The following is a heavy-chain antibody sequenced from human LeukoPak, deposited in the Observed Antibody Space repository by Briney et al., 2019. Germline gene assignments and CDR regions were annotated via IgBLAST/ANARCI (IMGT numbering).Heavy chain of an antibody. V-gene: IGHV3-48*01. Sequence: GGSLRLSCAASGFTFSSYSMNWVRQAPGKGLEWVSYISSSSSTIYYADSVKGRFTISRDNAKNSLYLQMNSLRAEDTAVYYCARDRRGYGGGFDYWGQGTLVTVPS. D-gene: IGHD4-23*01. CDR1: GFTFSSYS. J-gene: IGHJ4*02. CDR2: ISSSSSTI. CDR3: ARDRRGYGGGFDY.